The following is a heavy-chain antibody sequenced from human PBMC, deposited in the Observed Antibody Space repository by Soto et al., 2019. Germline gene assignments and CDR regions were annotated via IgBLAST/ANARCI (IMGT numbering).Heavy chain of an antibody. CDR3: ATGGSKRVRGAIVEVFHLEY. J-gene: IGHJ4*02. CDR1: GFTVTRNY. D-gene: IGHD3-10*01. CDR2: IHTGGIT. V-gene: IGHV3-53*02. Sequence: ELQLVESGGGLIQPGGSLRLSCAASGFTVTRNYMTWVRLAPGKGLDCVSVIHTGGITFYTDSVKGRFTVSRDESKNTLYLQMNTLRVEDTAVYYCATGGSKRVRGAIVEVFHLEYWGRGTVVTVSS.